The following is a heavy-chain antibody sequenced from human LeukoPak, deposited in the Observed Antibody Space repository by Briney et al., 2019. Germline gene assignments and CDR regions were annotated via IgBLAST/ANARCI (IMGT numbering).Heavy chain of an antibody. V-gene: IGHV4-4*02. D-gene: IGHD3-10*02. Sequence: SGTLSLTCAVSGGSISSSNWWSWVRQPPGKGLEWIGEINHSGSTNYNPSLKSRVTISIDTSKNQFSLKLNSVTAADTAVYYCARRRAYYYARRESRNAFDIWGQGTMVAVSS. J-gene: IGHJ3*02. CDR3: ARRRAYYYARRESRNAFDI. CDR1: GGSISSSNW. CDR2: INHSGST.